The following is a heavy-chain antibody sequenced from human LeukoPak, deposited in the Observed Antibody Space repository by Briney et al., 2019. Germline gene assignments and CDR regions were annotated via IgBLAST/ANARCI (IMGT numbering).Heavy chain of an antibody. V-gene: IGHV3-7*01. D-gene: IGHD5-18*01. CDR1: GFTFSSYW. Sequence: GGSLGLSCAASGFTFSSYWMSWVRQAPGKGLEWVANIKQDGSEKYYVDSVKGRFTISRDNAKNSLYLQMNSLRAEDTAVYYCARDAAYGYDRFDYWGQGTQVTVSS. J-gene: IGHJ4*02. CDR3: ARDAAYGYDRFDY. CDR2: IKQDGSEK.